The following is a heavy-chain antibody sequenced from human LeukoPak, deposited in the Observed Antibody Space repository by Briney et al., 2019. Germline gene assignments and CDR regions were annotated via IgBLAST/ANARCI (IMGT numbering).Heavy chain of an antibody. CDR1: GYTFTSYD. Sequence: ASVKVSCKASGYTFTSYDINWVRQATGQGLEWMGWMNPNSGNTGYAQKFQGRVTMTRNTSISTACMELSSLRSEDTAVYYCARYKAERGQIFGGYYYYMDVWGKGTTVTASS. J-gene: IGHJ6*03. CDR3: ARYKAERGQIFGGYYYYMDV. CDR2: MNPNSGNT. V-gene: IGHV1-8*01. D-gene: IGHD3-10*01.